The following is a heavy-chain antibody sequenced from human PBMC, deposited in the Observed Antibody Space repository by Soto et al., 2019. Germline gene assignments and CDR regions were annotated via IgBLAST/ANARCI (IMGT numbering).Heavy chain of an antibody. CDR2: IYYSGST. CDR3: ARHLGYGDYGIDY. D-gene: IGHD4-17*01. V-gene: IGHV4-59*08. CDR1: GGYIRSYY. J-gene: IGHJ4*02. Sequence: SEPLSLPCTVAGGYIRSYYWSWIRKPPGKGLEWIGYIYYSGSTNYNPSLKSRVTISVDTSKNQFSLKLSSVTAADTAVYYCARHLGYGDYGIDYWGQGTLVTVSS.